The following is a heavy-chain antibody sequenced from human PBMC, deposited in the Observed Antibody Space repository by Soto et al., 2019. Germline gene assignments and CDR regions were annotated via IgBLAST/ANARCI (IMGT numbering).Heavy chain of an antibody. J-gene: IGHJ6*02. V-gene: IGHV5-10-1*01. CDR2: IDPSDSYT. CDR1: GYSFTSYW. Sequence: GESLKISCKGSGYSFTSYWISWVRQMPGKGLEWMGRIDPSDSYTNYSPSFQGHVTISADKSISTAYLRWSSLKASDTAMYYCARLPEQLIAARLLDNYGMDVWGQGTTVTVSS. D-gene: IGHD6-6*01. CDR3: ARLPEQLIAARLLDNYGMDV.